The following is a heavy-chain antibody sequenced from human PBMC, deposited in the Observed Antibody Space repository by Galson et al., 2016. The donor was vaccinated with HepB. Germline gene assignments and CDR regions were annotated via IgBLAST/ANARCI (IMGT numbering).Heavy chain of an antibody. Sequence: PALVKPTQTLTLTCTFSGFSLSTSGMCVTWIRQPPGKALEWLALINWDNDKYYSTSLRTRLSISKDTSKNQVVLTMTTMHPVDTATYYCARVNGCIAAAGNDAFDIWGQGTMVTVSS. D-gene: IGHD6-13*01. CDR3: ARVNGCIAAAGNDAFDI. V-gene: IGHV2-70*01. CDR1: GFSLSTSGMC. CDR2: INWDNDK. J-gene: IGHJ3*02.